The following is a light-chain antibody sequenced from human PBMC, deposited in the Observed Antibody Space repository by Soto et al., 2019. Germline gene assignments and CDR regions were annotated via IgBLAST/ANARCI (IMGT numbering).Light chain of an antibody. CDR2: GAS. Sequence: EIVLTQSPGTLSLSPGERATLSCRASQSVSSGYLAWYQQKPGQAPRLLIYGASGRATGIPDRFSGSGSGTDFTLTISRLEPEDSAVYSCQQYGTSPPRTFGQGTKLEIK. CDR1: QSVSSGY. CDR3: QQYGTSPPRT. J-gene: IGKJ2*01. V-gene: IGKV3-20*01.